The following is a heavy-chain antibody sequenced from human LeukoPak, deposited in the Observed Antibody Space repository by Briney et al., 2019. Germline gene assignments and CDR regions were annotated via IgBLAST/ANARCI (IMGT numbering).Heavy chain of an antibody. J-gene: IGHJ4*02. CDR3: ATDNTLAEDYYDSSGHFDY. CDR1: GFTFSTYW. V-gene: IGHV3-23*01. CDR2: ISGSGGST. D-gene: IGHD3-22*01. Sequence: PGGSLRLSCAASGFTFSTYWTSWVRQAPGKGLEWVSAISGSGGSTYYADSVKGRFTISRDNSKNTLYLQMNSLRAEDTAVYYCATDNTLAEDYYDSSGHFDYWGQGTLVTVSS.